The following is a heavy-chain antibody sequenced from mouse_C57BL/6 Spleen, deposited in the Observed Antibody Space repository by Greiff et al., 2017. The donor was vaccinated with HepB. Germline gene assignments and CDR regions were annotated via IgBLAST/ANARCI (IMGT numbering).Heavy chain of an antibody. CDR1: GYTFTSYW. CDR3: ARYHLNWVVSYYIDC. Sequence: QVQLKESGAELANPGASAKLSCKASGYTFTSYWMHWVKQRPGQGLEWIGYINPSSGYTKYNQKFKDKATLTADKSSSTAYMQLSSLTYEDSAVYYCARYHLNWVVSYYIDCWGQGTTLTVSS. CDR2: INPSSGYT. J-gene: IGHJ2*01. V-gene: IGHV1-7*01. D-gene: IGHD4-1*02.